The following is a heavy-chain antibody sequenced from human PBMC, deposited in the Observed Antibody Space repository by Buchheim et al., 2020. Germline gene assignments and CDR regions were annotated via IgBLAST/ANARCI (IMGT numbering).Heavy chain of an antibody. V-gene: IGHV3-7*01. D-gene: IGHD6-19*01. J-gene: IGHJ4*02. CDR2: IKKDGSEE. CDR3: ARASYSSGWYRGYLDY. Sequence: EVQLLESGGGLVQPGGSLRLSCAASGFTFSSYWMSWVRQAPGKGLEWVANIKKDGSEEYYMDSVKGRFTISRDNAKNSLYLEMNSLRVEDTATYYCARASYSSGWYRGYLDYWGQGTL. CDR1: GFTFSSYW.